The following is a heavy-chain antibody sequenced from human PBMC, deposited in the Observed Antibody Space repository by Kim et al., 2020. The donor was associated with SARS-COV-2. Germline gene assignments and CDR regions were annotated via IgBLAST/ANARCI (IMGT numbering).Heavy chain of an antibody. J-gene: IGHJ3*01. CDR2: TNTNTGNP. V-gene: IGHV7-4-1*02. D-gene: IGHD2-8*02. CDR1: GYTFTTYT. CDR3: ARDYCNGGVCHHDAFDV. Sequence: ASVKVSCKASGYTFTTYTINWVRQAPGQGLQWVGWTNTNTGNPTYAQGFTGRFVFSLDTSVITSYLHISNLKAEDTAVYYCARDYCNGGVCHHDAFDVWGQGTMVTVSS.